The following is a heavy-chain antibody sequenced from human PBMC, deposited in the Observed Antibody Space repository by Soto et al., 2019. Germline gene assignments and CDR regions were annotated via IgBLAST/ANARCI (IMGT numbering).Heavy chain of an antibody. V-gene: IGHV3-48*03. J-gene: IGHJ6*02. CDR1: GFTFSGYE. CDR2: ISGSGSTI. Sequence: PGGSLRLSCAASGFTFSGYEMNWLRQAPGKGLEWVSYISGSGSTIYYGDSVKGRFTISRDNAKDSLYLQMNSLRAEDTAVYYCAREVVVFGVIIPAPLDVWGQGTTVTVSS. CDR3: AREVVVFGVIIPAPLDV. D-gene: IGHD3-22*01.